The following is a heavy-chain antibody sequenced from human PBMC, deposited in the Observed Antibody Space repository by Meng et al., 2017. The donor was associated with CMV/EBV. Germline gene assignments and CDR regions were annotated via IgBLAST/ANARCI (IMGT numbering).Heavy chain of an antibody. CDR2: ISSSGSTI. V-gene: IGHV3-11*04. J-gene: IGHJ3*02. CDR1: GGSISCSSYY. CDR3: ARKGITIFGLHPAAFDI. D-gene: IGHD3-3*01. Sequence: GGSLRLSCTVSGGSISCSSYYWGWIRQPPGKGLEWVSYISSSGSTIYYADSVKGRFTISRDNAKNSLYLQMNSLRAEDTAVYYCARKGITIFGLHPAAFDIWGQGTMVTVSS.